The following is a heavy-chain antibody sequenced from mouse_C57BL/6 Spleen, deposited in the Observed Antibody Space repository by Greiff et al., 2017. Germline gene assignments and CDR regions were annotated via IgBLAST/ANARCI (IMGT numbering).Heavy chain of an antibody. CDR3: TTGLRQTRGY. CDR1: GFNIKDDY. D-gene: IGHD2-4*01. CDR2: IDPENGDT. Sequence: EVQLQQSGAELVRPGASVTLSCTASGFNIKDDYMHWVKQRPEQGLEWIGWIDPENGDTEYASKFQGKATITADTSSNTAYLQLSSLTSEDTAVYYCTTGLRQTRGYWGQGTTLTVSS. V-gene: IGHV14-4*01. J-gene: IGHJ2*01.